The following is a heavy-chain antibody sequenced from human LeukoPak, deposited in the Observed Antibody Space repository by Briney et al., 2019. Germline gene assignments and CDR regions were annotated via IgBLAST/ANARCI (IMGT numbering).Heavy chain of an antibody. D-gene: IGHD3-22*01. Sequence: PGGSLRLSCAASGFTFSDHYMSWIRQAPGKGLEWVSYISSSGSTIYYADSVKGRFTISRDNAKNSLYLQMNSLRAEDTAVYYCARDQVEYYYDSPPDYWGQGTLVTVSS. CDR2: ISSSGSTI. CDR1: GFTFSDHY. J-gene: IGHJ4*02. CDR3: ARDQVEYYYDSPPDY. V-gene: IGHV3-11*01.